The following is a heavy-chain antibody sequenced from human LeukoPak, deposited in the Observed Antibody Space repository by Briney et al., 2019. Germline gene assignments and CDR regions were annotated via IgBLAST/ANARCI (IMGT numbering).Heavy chain of an antibody. CDR3: AKDLVRGVKRAFDI. Sequence: PGGSLRLSCAASGFTFSSYGMHWVRQAPGKGLEWVAFIRYDGSNKYYADSVKGRFTISRDNSKNTLYLQMNSLRAEDTAVYYCAKDLVRGVKRAFDIWGQGTMVTVSS. CDR1: GFTFSSYG. D-gene: IGHD3-10*01. CDR2: IRYDGSNK. J-gene: IGHJ3*02. V-gene: IGHV3-30*02.